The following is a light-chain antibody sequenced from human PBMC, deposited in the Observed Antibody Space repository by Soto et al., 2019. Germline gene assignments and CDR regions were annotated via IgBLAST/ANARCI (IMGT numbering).Light chain of an antibody. Sequence: IVMTQSPESLTVSVGGGATLNCWSSQRLTFVSNNQSHLAWYQQKTGQAPKLLLSWSSARESGVPDRFSGSGSGTHFTLTITNLQAEDVAIYYCQQYYATPWTFGPGTKVDI. CDR3: QQYYATPWT. CDR1: QRLTFVSNNQSH. CDR2: WSS. J-gene: IGKJ1*01. V-gene: IGKV4-1*01.